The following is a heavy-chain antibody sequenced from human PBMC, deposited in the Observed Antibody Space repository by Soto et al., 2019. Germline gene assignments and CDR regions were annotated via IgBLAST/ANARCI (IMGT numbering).Heavy chain of an antibody. D-gene: IGHD2-2*01. J-gene: IGHJ3*02. CDR3: ASICSSTSWYGGAFDI. CDR2: IIPILGIA. CDR1: GGTFSSYT. Sequence: QVQLVQSGAEVKKPGSSVKVSCKASGGTFSSYTISWVRQASGQGLEWMGRIIPILGIANYAQKFEGRVTITADKSTSRAYMELSSLRSEDTAVYYCASICSSTSWYGGAFDIWGQGTMVTVSS. V-gene: IGHV1-69*02.